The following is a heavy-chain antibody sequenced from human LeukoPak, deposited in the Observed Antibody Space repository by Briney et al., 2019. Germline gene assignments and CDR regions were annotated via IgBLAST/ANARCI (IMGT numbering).Heavy chain of an antibody. Sequence: GGSLRLSCAAAGFTLSDRYLSWIRQAPAKGMEWIAYISPNSDNIQYADSVKGRFTISRDNAKNSLFLQVNSLRAEDTAMYYCVTESGWLFDYWGQGTLVTVSS. J-gene: IGHJ4*02. CDR2: ISPNSDNI. CDR3: VTESGWLFDY. V-gene: IGHV3-11*04. CDR1: GFTLSDRY. D-gene: IGHD6-19*01.